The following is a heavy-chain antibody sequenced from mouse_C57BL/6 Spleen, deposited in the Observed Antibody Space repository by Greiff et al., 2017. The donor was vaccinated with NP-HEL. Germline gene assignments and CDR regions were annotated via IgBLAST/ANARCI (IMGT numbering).Heavy chain of an antibody. CDR3: ARGGTRYYFDY. V-gene: IGHV5-4*01. D-gene: IGHD3-3*01. J-gene: IGHJ2*01. CDR2: ISDGGSYT. Sequence: EVQLVESGGGLVKPGGSLKLSCAASGFTFSSYAMSWVRQTPEKRLEWVATISDGGSYTYYPDNVKGRFTISRDNAKNNLYLQMSHLKSEDTAMYYCARGGTRYYFDYWGQGTTLTVSS. CDR1: GFTFSSYA.